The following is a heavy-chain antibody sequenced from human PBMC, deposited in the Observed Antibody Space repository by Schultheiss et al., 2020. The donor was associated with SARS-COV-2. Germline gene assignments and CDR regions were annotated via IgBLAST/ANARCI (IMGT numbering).Heavy chain of an antibody. Sequence: GGSLRLSCAASGFTFDDYAMHWVRQAPGKGLEWVSRINSDGSSTSYADSVKGRFTISRDNAKNSLYLQMNSLRAEDTAVYYCARGKYSSGWDYYYGMDVWGQGTTVTVSS. D-gene: IGHD6-19*01. CDR3: ARGKYSSGWDYYYGMDV. CDR1: GFTFDDYA. J-gene: IGHJ6*02. V-gene: IGHV3-74*01. CDR2: INSDGSST.